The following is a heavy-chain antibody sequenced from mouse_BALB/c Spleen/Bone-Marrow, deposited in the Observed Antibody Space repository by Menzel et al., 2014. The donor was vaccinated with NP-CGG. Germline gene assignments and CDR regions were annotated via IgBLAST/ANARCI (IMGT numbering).Heavy chain of an antibody. V-gene: IGHV1-5*01. D-gene: IGHD2-4*01. CDR3: THDYDYYAMNY. J-gene: IGHJ4*01. Sequence: VQLQQSGTVLARPGASVKMSCKASGYTFTSYWMHWVKQRPGQGLEWIGAIYPGNSDTSYNQKFKGKAKPTAVTSTSTAYMELSSLTNEDSAVYYCTHDYDYYAMNYWGQGTSVTVSS. CDR1: GYTFTSYW. CDR2: IYPGNSDT.